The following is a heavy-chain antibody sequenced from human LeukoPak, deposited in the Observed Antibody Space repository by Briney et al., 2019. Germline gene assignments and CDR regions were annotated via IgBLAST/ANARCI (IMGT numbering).Heavy chain of an antibody. CDR2: IYTSGST. V-gene: IGHV4-61*02. CDR1: GGSISSGSYY. Sequence: SETLSLTCTVSGGSISSGSYYWSWIRQPAGKGLEWIGRIYTSGSTNYNPSLKSRVTISVDASKDQFSLKLSSVTAADTAVYYCARGSGIAAAGTYWGQGTLVTVSS. D-gene: IGHD6-13*01. J-gene: IGHJ4*02. CDR3: ARGSGIAAAGTY.